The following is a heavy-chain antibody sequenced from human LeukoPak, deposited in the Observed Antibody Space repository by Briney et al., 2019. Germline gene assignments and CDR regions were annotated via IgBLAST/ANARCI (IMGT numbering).Heavy chain of an antibody. Sequence: ASVKVSCKASGYTFTTYDINWVRQAPGQGLEWVGWMNPKNGNTGYAQKFQGRVTMTRSTSISTAYMELSSLRSEDTAVYYCARGPPESSSSDYWGRGTLVTFSS. CDR3: ARGPPESSSSDY. CDR1: GYTFTTYD. V-gene: IGHV1-8*01. D-gene: IGHD6-13*01. CDR2: MNPKNGNT. J-gene: IGHJ4*02.